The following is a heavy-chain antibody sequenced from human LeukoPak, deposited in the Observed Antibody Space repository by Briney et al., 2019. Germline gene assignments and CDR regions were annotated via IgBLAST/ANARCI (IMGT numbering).Heavy chain of an antibody. D-gene: IGHD3-22*01. Sequence: SETLSLTCTVSGGSISSSSYYWDWIRQPPGKGLEWIGSFFYSGNTYYSPSLKSRVTISVDTSKNQFSLKLSSVTAADTAVYYCARGTYYYDSSGYPPSRFDYWGQGTLVTVSS. V-gene: IGHV4-39*07. J-gene: IGHJ4*02. CDR1: GGSISSSSYY. CDR3: ARGTYYYDSSGYPPSRFDY. CDR2: FFYSGNT.